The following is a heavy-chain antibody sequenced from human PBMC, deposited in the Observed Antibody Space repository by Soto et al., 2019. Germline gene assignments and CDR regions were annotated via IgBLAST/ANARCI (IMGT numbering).Heavy chain of an antibody. CDR1: GFTFSSYG. Sequence: GGSLRLSCAASGFTFSSYGMHWVRQAPGKGLEWVAVISYDGSNKYYADSVNGRFTISRDNSKNTLYLQMNSLRAEDTAVYYCAKSLRFLEWLLSPPFYYYYGMDVWGQGTTVTVSS. V-gene: IGHV3-30*18. CDR2: ISYDGSNK. J-gene: IGHJ6*02. CDR3: AKSLRFLEWLLSPPFYYYYGMDV. D-gene: IGHD3-3*01.